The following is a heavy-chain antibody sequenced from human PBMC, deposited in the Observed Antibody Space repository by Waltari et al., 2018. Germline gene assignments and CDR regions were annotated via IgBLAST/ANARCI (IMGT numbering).Heavy chain of an antibody. J-gene: IGHJ4*02. CDR2: ISGSGGTT. D-gene: IGHD3-22*01. Sequence: EVQLLESGGGLVQPGGSLRLFWEASGFPFSSYAITWVRQAPGKGLEWVSAISGSGGTTYYADAVKGRFTISRDNSNNTLCLQMNSLRLEDTAIYYCAKNPFYYDASGYGLTDWGQGILVTVSS. V-gene: IGHV3-23*01. CDR1: GFPFSSYA. CDR3: AKNPFYYDASGYGLTD.